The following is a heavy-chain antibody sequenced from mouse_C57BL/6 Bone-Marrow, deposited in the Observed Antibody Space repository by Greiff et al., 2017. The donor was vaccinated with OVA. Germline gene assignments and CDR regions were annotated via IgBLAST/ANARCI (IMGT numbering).Heavy chain of an antibody. V-gene: IGHV1-15*01. Sequence: VQRVESGAELVRPGASVTLSCKASGYTFTDYEMHWVKQTPLHGLEWIGALDPETCGTAYNQKFKGKAILTADKSSSTAYMELRSLTSEDSAVYYCTRGYSNYYAMDYWGQGTSVTVSS. CDR3: TRGYSNYYAMDY. CDR2: LDPETCGT. D-gene: IGHD2-5*01. J-gene: IGHJ4*01. CDR1: GYTFTDYE.